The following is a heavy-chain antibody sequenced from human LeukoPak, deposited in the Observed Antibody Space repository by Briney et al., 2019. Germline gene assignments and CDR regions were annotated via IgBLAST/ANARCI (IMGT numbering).Heavy chain of an antibody. CDR2: ITTGGPNT. Sequence: GGSLRLSCTASGFTFSSYTMSWVRQAPGKGLKWVSTITTGGPNTYYADSVKGRLTTSRDNAKNSLYLQMNSLRAEDTAVYYCARSPTGTKTFDYWGQGTLVTVSS. V-gene: IGHV3-21*01. CDR1: GFTFSSYT. D-gene: IGHD1-1*01. CDR3: ARSPTGTKTFDY. J-gene: IGHJ4*02.